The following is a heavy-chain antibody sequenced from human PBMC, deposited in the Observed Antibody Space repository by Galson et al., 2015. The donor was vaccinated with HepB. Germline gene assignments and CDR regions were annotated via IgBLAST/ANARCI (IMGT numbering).Heavy chain of an antibody. J-gene: IGHJ4*02. V-gene: IGHV3-30*18. CDR3: AKRNDGGSQKDFDN. D-gene: IGHD3-16*01. Sequence: ALRLSYAPAGLTLNNYGMHWLGKAPGTGPKWVAVISYEGADTVSSASVKGRFTISRDNSKSTLYVEMNSLRPEDTAVYYCAKRNDGGSQKDFDNWGQGTLVTVSS. CDR2: ISYEGADT. CDR1: GLTLNNYG.